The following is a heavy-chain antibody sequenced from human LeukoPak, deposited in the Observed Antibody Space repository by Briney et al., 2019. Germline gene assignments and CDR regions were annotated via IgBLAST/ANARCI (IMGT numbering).Heavy chain of an antibody. D-gene: IGHD2-21*02. V-gene: IGHV3-30*18. CDR1: GFTFSSYG. Sequence: PGGSLRLSCAASGFTFSSYGMHWVRQAPGKGLEWVAVISYDGSNKYYADSVKGRFTTSRDNSKNTLYLQMNSLRAEDTAVYYCAKDRGVTGGFDYWGQGTLVTVSS. J-gene: IGHJ4*02. CDR3: AKDRGVTGGFDY. CDR2: ISYDGSNK.